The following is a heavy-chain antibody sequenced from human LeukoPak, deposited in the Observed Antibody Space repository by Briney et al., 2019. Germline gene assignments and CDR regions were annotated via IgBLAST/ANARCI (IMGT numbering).Heavy chain of an antibody. CDR1: GGSISSSNW. CDR3: ARDGPNYYDSSGYYGIGAFDI. V-gene: IGHV4-4*02. D-gene: IGHD3-22*01. Sequence: SETLSLTCAVSGGSISSSNWWSWVRQPPGKGLEWIGEIYHSGSTNYNPSLKSRVTISVDKSKNQFPLKLSSVTAADTAVYYCARDGPNYYDSSGYYGIGAFDIWGQGTMVTVSS. CDR2: IYHSGST. J-gene: IGHJ3*02.